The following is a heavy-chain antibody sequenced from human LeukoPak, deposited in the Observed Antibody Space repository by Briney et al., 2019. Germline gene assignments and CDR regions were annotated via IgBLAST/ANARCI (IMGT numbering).Heavy chain of an antibody. Sequence: TGGSLRLSCAASGFTFSSYWMSWVRQAPGKGLEWVANINEDGSEKSYMDSVKGRFAISRDNGKNALYLQMNSLRAEDTAIYYCIRAVEMATIGRLEAFDIWGQGTIVTVSS. J-gene: IGHJ3*02. D-gene: IGHD5-24*01. CDR2: INEDGSEK. CDR1: GFTFSSYW. V-gene: IGHV3-7*03. CDR3: IRAVEMATIGRLEAFDI.